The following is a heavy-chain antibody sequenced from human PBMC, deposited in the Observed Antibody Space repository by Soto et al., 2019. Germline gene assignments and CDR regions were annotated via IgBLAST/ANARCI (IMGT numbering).Heavy chain of an antibody. CDR1: GFTFSSYA. CDR2: ISYDGSNK. J-gene: IGHJ4*02. V-gene: IGHV3-30-3*01. CDR3: ARDRAVAGSGALDY. Sequence: QVQLVESGGGVVQPGRSLRLSCAASGFTFSSYAMHWVRQAPGKGLEWVAVISYDGSNKYYADSVKGRFTISRDNSKNTLYLQMNSLRAEDTAEYYCARDRAVAGSGALDYWGQGTLVTVSS. D-gene: IGHD6-19*01.